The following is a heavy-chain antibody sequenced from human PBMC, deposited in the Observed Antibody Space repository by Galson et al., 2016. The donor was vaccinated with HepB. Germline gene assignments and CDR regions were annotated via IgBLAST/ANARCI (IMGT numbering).Heavy chain of an antibody. CDR1: GYTFTTYH. D-gene: IGHD6-25*01. CDR2: INPNGGSA. Sequence: SVKVCCKASGYTFTTYHMHWVRQAPGQGLEWMGIINPNGGSASYSPKFQGRVTLTRDTSTSTVYMELSSLKSDDTALYHCSTGGGYNWFDPWGQGTLVTVSS. J-gene: IGHJ5*02. CDR3: STGGGYNWFDP. V-gene: IGHV1-46*01.